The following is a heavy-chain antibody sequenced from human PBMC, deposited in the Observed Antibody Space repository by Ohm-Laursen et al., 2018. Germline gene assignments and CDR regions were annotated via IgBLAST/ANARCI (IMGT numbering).Heavy chain of an antibody. J-gene: IGHJ4*02. Sequence: SETLSLTWTVSGGSLRNYYWSWIWQPPGKGLEWIGYIYYNGNPRYNPSLESRVTISVDPSKNQFSLKLNSVTAADTAVYYCARGLVVNSGYDWGWDYWGQGALVTVSS. V-gene: IGHV4-59*12. CDR2: IYYNGNP. D-gene: IGHD5-12*01. CDR1: GGSLRNYY. CDR3: ARGLVVNSGYDWGWDY.